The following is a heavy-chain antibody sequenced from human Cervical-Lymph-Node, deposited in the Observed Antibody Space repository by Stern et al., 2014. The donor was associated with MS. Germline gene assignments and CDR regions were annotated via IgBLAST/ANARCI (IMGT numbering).Heavy chain of an antibody. CDR2: IVPLFGKP. D-gene: IGHD4-17*01. V-gene: IGHV1-69*01. Sequence: QLVQSVAEVKKPGSSVKVSCKASGGTFSNYATSWVRQAPGQGLEWMGGIVPLFGKPNYAQKFQGRVTITADESTSTAYMDLSSLRSEDTAVYYCASPLTATSVPFGYYGMDVWGQGTTVTVS. CDR3: ASPLTATSVPFGYYGMDV. CDR1: GGTFSNYA. J-gene: IGHJ6*02.